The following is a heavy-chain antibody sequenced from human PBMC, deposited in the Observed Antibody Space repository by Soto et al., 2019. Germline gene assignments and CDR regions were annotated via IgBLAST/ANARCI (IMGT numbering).Heavy chain of an antibody. V-gene: IGHV4-39*01. Sequence: SETLSLTCTVSGGSICSSSYYWGWIRQPPGKGLEWIGSIYYSGSTYYNPSLKSRVTISVDTSKNQFSLKLSSVTAADTAVYYCARHGGSLPGYDFWSGYSYNWFDPWGQGTLVTVS. CDR1: GGSICSSSYY. J-gene: IGHJ5*02. CDR3: ARHGGSLPGYDFWSGYSYNWFDP. D-gene: IGHD3-3*01. CDR2: IYYSGST.